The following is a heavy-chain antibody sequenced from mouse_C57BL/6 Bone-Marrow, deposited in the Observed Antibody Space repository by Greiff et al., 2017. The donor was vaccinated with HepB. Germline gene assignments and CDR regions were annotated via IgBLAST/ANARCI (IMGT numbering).Heavy chain of an antibody. Sequence: VQLVESGTELVKPGASVKLSCKASGYTFTSYWMHWVKQRPGQGLEWIGNINPSNGGTNYNEKFKSKATLTVDKSSSTAYMQLSSLTSEDSAVYDCARWGLLPAYLDYWGQGTTLTVSS. D-gene: IGHD1-1*01. CDR2: INPSNGGT. V-gene: IGHV1-53*01. J-gene: IGHJ2*01. CDR1: GYTFTSYW. CDR3: ARWGLLPAYLDY.